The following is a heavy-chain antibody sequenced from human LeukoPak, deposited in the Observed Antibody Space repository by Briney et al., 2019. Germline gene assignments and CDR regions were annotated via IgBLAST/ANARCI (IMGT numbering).Heavy chain of an antibody. J-gene: IGHJ4*02. CDR2: IGGSGTTI. CDR1: GFTFSDHY. V-gene: IGHV3-11*01. Sequence: GGSLRLSCAASGFTFSDHYMSWIRQAPGKGLEWVSYIGGSGTTIFYAHSVKGRFTISRDNAKNSLYLQMNSLRAEDTAVYYCARFAGSGSYYIDYWGQGTLITVSS. CDR3: ARFAGSGSYYIDY. D-gene: IGHD3-10*01.